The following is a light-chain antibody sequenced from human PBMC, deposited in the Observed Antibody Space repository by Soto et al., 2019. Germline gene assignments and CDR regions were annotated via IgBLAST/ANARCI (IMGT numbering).Light chain of an antibody. CDR3: HQRSKWLLT. V-gene: IGKV3-11*01. J-gene: IGKJ3*01. Sequence: EIVLTQSPATLSLSPGERATLSCRASHTVGSYLTWYQQKPGQAPSLLIYEASNRATGIPARFSGSGSGTDFTLTISSLEPEDFAVYYCHQRSKWLLTFGPGTKVDI. CDR2: EAS. CDR1: HTVGSY.